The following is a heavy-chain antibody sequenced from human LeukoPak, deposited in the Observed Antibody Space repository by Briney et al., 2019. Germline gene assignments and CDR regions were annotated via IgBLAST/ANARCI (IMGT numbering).Heavy chain of an antibody. CDR3: ARDWKTNSFDY. CDR1: GFTFSSYG. J-gene: IGHJ4*02. CDR2: ISYDGSNK. Sequence: GGSLRLSCAASGFTFSSYGMHWVRQAPGKGLEWVAVISYDGSNKYYADSVKGRFTISRDNSKNTLYLQMDSLRAEDTAIYYCARDWKTNSFDYWGQGTLVTVSS. V-gene: IGHV3-33*05. D-gene: IGHD1-1*01.